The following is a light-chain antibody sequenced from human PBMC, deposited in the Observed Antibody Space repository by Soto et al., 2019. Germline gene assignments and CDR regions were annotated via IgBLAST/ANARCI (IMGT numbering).Light chain of an antibody. J-gene: IGKJ2*01. V-gene: IGKV1-5*01. Sequence: DIQMTQSPSTLSASVGDRVTITCRASQSISSWLAWYQQKPGKAPKLLIYDASSLESGVPSRFSGSETGTEFTLTISSLQPDVFATYYFQQYNSYPIVQGTKLEIK. CDR2: DAS. CDR3: QQYNSYP. CDR1: QSISSW.